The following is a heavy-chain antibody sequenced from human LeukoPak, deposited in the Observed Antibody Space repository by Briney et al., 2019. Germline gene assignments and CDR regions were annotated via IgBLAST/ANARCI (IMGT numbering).Heavy chain of an antibody. Sequence: PSGTLSLTCAVSGGSISSSNWWSWVRQPPGKRLEWIGEIYHSGSTNYNPSLKSRVTISVDTSKNQFSLKLSSVTAADTAVYYCARAAPYYRWFDPWGQGTLVTVSS. CDR1: GGSISSSNW. CDR2: IYHSGST. J-gene: IGHJ5*02. CDR3: ARAAPYYRWFDP. D-gene: IGHD3-10*01. V-gene: IGHV4-4*02.